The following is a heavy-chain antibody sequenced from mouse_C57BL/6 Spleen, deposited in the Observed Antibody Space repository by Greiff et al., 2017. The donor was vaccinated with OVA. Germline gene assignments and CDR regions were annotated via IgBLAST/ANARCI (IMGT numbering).Heavy chain of an antibody. CDR3: ARFITTVEYYYDY. J-gene: IGHJ2*01. Sequence: QVQLQQPGAELVKPGASVKMSCKASGYTFTSYWITWVKQRPGQGLEWIGDIYPGSGSTNYNEKFKSKATLTVDTSSSTAYMQLSSLTSEYSAVYYCARFITTVEYYYDYWGQGTTLTVSS. CDR2: IYPGSGST. D-gene: IGHD1-1*01. V-gene: IGHV1-55*01. CDR1: GYTFTSYW.